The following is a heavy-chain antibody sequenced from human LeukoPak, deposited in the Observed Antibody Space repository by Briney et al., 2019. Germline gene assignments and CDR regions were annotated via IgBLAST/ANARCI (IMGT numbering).Heavy chain of an antibody. D-gene: IGHD1-26*01. CDR3: AKDLEVGATTWYFDY. J-gene: IGHJ4*02. CDR1: GFTFSSYG. Sequence: GGSLRLSCAASGFTFSSYGMHWVRQAPGKGLEWVAFIRYDGSNKYYADSVKGRFTISRDNSKNTLYLQMNSLRAEDTAVYYCAKDLEVGATTWYFDYWGQGTLVTVSS. V-gene: IGHV3-30*02. CDR2: IRYDGSNK.